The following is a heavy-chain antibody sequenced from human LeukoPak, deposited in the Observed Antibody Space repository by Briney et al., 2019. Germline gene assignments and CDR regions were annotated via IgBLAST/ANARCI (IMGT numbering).Heavy chain of an antibody. Sequence: GGSLRLSCAASGFTFSSYAMSWVRQAPGKGLEWVSAISGSGGSTSYADSVKGRFTISRDNSKNTLYLQMNSLRAEDTAVYYCAKLGEPAVNAFDIWGQGTMVTVSS. CDR1: GFTFSSYA. CDR3: AKLGEPAVNAFDI. D-gene: IGHD2-2*01. J-gene: IGHJ3*02. V-gene: IGHV3-23*01. CDR2: ISGSGGST.